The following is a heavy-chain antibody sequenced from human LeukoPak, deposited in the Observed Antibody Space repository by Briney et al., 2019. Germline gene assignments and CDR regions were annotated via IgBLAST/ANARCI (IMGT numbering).Heavy chain of an antibody. CDR2: IYYSGSS. Sequence: PSETLSLTCTVSGGSISSYYWSWIRQPLGMGLEWIGYIYYSGSSNHNPSLKSRVAMSVDTSKNQLSLNLTSVTAADTAVYYCAARERLDWILYWGQGTLVTVSS. V-gene: IGHV4-59*01. CDR3: AARERLDWILY. CDR1: GGSISSYY. J-gene: IGHJ4*02. D-gene: IGHD3-9*01.